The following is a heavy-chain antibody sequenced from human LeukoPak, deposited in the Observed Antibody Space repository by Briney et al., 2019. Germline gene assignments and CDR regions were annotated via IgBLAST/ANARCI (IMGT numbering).Heavy chain of an antibody. CDR3: ARDNSRNDLEY. J-gene: IGHJ4*02. V-gene: IGHV3-7*04. D-gene: IGHD1-1*01. Sequence: GGSLRLSCVASGFTFSYYSMNWVRQAPGKGLQWVANINQDGSHEYYVDSVKGRFTISRDNAKNSLYLQVNSLRAEDTAVYYCARDNSRNDLEYWGQGTLVTVSS. CDR2: INQDGSHE. CDR1: GFTFSYYS.